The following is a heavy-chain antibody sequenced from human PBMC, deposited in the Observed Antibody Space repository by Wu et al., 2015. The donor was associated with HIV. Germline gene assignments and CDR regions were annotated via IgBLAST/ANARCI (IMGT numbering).Heavy chain of an antibody. CDR3: ASGIQTGGANY. CDR1: TYTFSNYG. J-gene: IGHJ4*02. D-gene: IGHD5-18*01. CDR2: INPSNGNP. V-gene: IGHV1-18*01. Sequence: QVQVVQSGAEVKKPGASVQVSCKTSTYTFSNYGINWVRQAPGQGLEWMGWINPSNGNPKYAQRFQGRVTMTIDTSINIAYMDLTRLRLDDTAIYYCASGIQTGGANYWGQGTLVHRLL.